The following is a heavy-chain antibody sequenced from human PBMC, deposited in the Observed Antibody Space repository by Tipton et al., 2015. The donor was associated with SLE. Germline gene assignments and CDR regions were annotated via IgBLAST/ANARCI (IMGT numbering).Heavy chain of an antibody. V-gene: IGHV4-34*01. CDR1: GGSFSGYY. CDR2: INHSGST. CDR3: ARRCRFQLLP. Sequence: LRLSCAVYGGSFSGYYWSWIRQPPGKGLEWIGEINHSGSTNYNPSLKSRVTITVDTSKNQFSLKLSSVTAADTAVYFCARRCRFQLLPRGQGTLVTVSS. D-gene: IGHD2-2*01. J-gene: IGHJ5*02.